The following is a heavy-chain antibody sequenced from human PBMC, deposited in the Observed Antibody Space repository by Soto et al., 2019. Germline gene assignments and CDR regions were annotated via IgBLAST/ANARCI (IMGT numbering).Heavy chain of an antibody. CDR1: GFTFSDHY. V-gene: IGHV3-72*01. Sequence: EVQLVESGGGLVQPGGSLRLSCAASGFTFSDHYMDWVRQAPGKGLEWVGGIRSKADGHTTEYAASVKGRFTVSRVDSENSVFLQMNSLQTDDTAVYFCTRDLRYNSHSYLMDWGQGTLVTVSS. CDR3: TRDLRYNSHSYLMD. CDR2: IRSKADGHTT. D-gene: IGHD6-19*01. J-gene: IGHJ4*02.